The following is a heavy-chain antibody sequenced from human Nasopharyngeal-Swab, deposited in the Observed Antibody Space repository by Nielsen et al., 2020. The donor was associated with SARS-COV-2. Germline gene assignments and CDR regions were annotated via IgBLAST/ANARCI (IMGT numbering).Heavy chain of an antibody. J-gene: IGHJ5*02. CDR2: MNPNSGNT. CDR3: ARGSITIFGVVIQGWFDP. D-gene: IGHD3-3*01. V-gene: IGHV1-8*01. Sequence: WVRQAPGQGLEWMGWMNPNSGNTGYAQKFRGRVTMTRNTSISTAYMELSSLRSEDTAVYYCARGSITIFGVVIQGWFDPWGQGTLVTVSS.